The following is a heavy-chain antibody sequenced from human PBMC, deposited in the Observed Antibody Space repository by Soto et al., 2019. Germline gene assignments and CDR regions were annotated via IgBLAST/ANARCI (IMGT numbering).Heavy chain of an antibody. Sequence: SETLSLTCAVSSGSISSSNWWSWVRQPPGKGLEWIGEIYHSGSTNYNPSLKSRVTISVDKSKNQFSLKLSSVTAADTAVYYCARGESEDYGSGRRGAFDIWGQGTMVTVSS. CDR2: IYHSGST. V-gene: IGHV4-4*02. D-gene: IGHD3-10*01. J-gene: IGHJ3*02. CDR3: ARGESEDYGSGRRGAFDI. CDR1: SGSISSSNW.